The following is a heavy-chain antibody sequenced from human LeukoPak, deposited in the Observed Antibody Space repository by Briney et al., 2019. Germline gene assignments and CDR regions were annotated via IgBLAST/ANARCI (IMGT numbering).Heavy chain of an antibody. V-gene: IGHV3-53*01. D-gene: IGHD5-12*01. CDR3: ARGYSCYEYFDY. CDR1: GFSVNSNF. J-gene: IGHJ4*02. CDR2: IYRGGNT. Sequence: PGGSLRLSCAASGFSVNSNFMIWVRQAPGKGLEWVSVIYRGGNTYYADSVKGRFTISRDNSKNTLYLQMNSLRAEDTAVYYCARGYSCYEYFDYWGQGTLVTVSS.